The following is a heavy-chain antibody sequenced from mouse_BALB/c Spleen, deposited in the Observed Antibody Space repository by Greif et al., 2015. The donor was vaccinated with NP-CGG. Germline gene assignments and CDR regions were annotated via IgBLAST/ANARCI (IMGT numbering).Heavy chain of an antibody. J-gene: IGHJ4*01. CDR2: IDPANGNT. CDR3: ASHLTTVVAYYYAMDY. D-gene: IGHD1-1*01. Sequence: EMHLVESGAELVKPGASVKLSCTASGFNIKDTYMHWVKQRPEQGLEWIGRIDPANGNTKYDPKFQGKATITADTSSNTAYLQLSSLTSEDTAVYYCASHLTTVVAYYYAMDYWGQGTSVTVSS. CDR1: GFNIKDTY. V-gene: IGHV14-3*02.